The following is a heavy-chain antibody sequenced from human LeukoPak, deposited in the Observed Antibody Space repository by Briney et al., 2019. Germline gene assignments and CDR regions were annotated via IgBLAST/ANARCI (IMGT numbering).Heavy chain of an antibody. CDR3: ARGVVIAPQTFDY. Sequence: ETLSLTCAVYGGSFSGYYWSWIRQPPGKGLEWIGEINHSGSTNYNPSLKSRVTISVDTSKNQFSLKLSSVTAADTAVYYCARGVVIAPQTFDYWGQGTLVTVSS. D-gene: IGHD2-21*01. V-gene: IGHV4-34*01. J-gene: IGHJ4*02. CDR2: INHSGST. CDR1: GGSFSGYY.